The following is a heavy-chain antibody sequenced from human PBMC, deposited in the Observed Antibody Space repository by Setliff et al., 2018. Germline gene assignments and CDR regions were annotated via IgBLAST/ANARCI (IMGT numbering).Heavy chain of an antibody. CDR2: INPSSGRT. J-gene: IGHJ4*02. CDR3: ARDTRGYSSSSGVDY. D-gene: IGHD6-6*01. CDR1: GYTFTSHY. Sequence: GASVKVSCKASGYTFTSHYMHWVRQAPGLGLEWMGTINPSSGRTSYAQKFQGRVTMTRDTSTSTVYMDMSSLRSEDTAVYYCARDTRGYSSSSGVDYWGQGTLVTVSS. V-gene: IGHV1-46*01.